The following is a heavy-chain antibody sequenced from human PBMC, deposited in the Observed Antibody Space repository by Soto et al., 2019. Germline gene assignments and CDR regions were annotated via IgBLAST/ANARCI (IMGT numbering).Heavy chain of an antibody. D-gene: IGHD3-22*01. CDR1: GGTFSSYT. V-gene: IGHV1-69*02. J-gene: IGHJ4*02. CDR2: IIPILGIA. Sequence: QVQLVQSGAEVKKPGSSVKVSCKASGGTFSSYTISWVRQAPGQGLEWMGRIIPILGIANYAQKFQGRVTITADKSTSKAYMELSSLRSEDTAVYYCARVLKYYDSSGYGYYFDYWGQGTLVTVSS. CDR3: ARVLKYYDSSGYGYYFDY.